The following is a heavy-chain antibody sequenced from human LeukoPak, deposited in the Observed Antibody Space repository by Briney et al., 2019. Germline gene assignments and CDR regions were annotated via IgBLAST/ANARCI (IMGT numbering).Heavy chain of an antibody. Sequence: ASVKVSCKASGYTFTGYYMHWVRQAPGQGLEWMGIINPSGGSTSYAQKFQGRVTMTEDTSTDTAYMELSSLRSEDTAVYYCATPPLGSSGWLEFWGQGTLVTVSS. CDR2: INPSGGST. CDR3: ATPPLGSSGWLEF. J-gene: IGHJ5*01. CDR1: GYTFTGYY. D-gene: IGHD6-19*01. V-gene: IGHV1-46*01.